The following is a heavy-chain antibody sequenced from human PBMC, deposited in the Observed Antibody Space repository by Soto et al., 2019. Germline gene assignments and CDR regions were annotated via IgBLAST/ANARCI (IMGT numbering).Heavy chain of an antibody. V-gene: IGHV1-2*02. Sequence: VKVSCKASGYTFTGYYMHWVRQAPGQGLEWMGWINPNSGGTNYAQKFQGRVTMTRDTSISTAYMELSRLRSDDTAVYYCARDWVVGATISYYYYGMDVWGQGTTVTVSS. D-gene: IGHD1-26*01. J-gene: IGHJ6*02. CDR2: INPNSGGT. CDR1: GYTFTGYY. CDR3: ARDWVVGATISYYYYGMDV.